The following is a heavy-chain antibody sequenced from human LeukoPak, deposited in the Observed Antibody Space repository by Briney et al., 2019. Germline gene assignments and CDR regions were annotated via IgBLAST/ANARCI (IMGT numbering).Heavy chain of an antibody. Sequence: GASVKVSCKASGGTFSSYAISWVRQAPGQGLEWMGGIIPIFGTANYAQKSQGRVTITADESTSTAYMELSSLGSEDTAVYYCARGYYDFWSGYRPFDSWGQGTLVTVSS. CDR2: IIPIFGTA. D-gene: IGHD3-3*01. CDR1: GGTFSSYA. V-gene: IGHV1-69*13. J-gene: IGHJ4*02. CDR3: ARGYYDFWSGYRPFDS.